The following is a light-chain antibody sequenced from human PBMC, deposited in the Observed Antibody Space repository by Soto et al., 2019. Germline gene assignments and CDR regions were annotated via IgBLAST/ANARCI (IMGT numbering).Light chain of an antibody. J-gene: IGKJ2*01. CDR1: QSVRSNY. CDR3: QQYGTSPLYT. CDR2: GAS. Sequence: EIVLTQSPGTLSLSPGERATLSCRASQSVRSNYLAWYQQKPGRAPRLLIYGASSRATGIPDRFSGSGSGTDFTLTISRLEPEDFAVYYCQQYGTSPLYTFGQGTKLEIK. V-gene: IGKV3-20*01.